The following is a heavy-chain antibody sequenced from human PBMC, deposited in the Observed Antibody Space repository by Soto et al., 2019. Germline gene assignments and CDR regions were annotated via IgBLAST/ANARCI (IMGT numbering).Heavy chain of an antibody. V-gene: IGHV4-59*12. CDR1: GGSISGFY. Sequence: SETLSLTCTVSGGSISGFYWSWIRQPPWKGLEWIGYIYYSGSTNYNPSLESRVTISVDTSKNQFSLKLTSLSAADTAVYFCARDRYGLDVWGQGTTVTVSS. CDR3: ARDRYGLDV. CDR2: IYYSGST. J-gene: IGHJ6*02.